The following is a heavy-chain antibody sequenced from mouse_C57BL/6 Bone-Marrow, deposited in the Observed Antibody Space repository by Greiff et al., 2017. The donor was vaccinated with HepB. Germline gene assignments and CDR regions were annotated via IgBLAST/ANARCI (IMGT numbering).Heavy chain of an antibody. V-gene: IGHV1-64*01. CDR2: IHPNSGST. Sequence: VQLQQPGAELVKPGASVKLSCKASGYTFTSYWMHWVKQRPGQGLEWIGMIHPNSGSTNYNEKFKSKATLTVDKSSSTAYMQLSSLTSEDSAVYYCAREERGYGNFYFDYWGQGTTLTVSS. CDR3: AREERGYGNFYFDY. D-gene: IGHD2-1*01. CDR1: GYTFTSYW. J-gene: IGHJ2*01.